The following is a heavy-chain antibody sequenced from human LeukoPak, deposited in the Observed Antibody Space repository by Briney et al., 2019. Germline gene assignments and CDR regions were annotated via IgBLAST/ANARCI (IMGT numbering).Heavy chain of an antibody. D-gene: IGHD3-22*01. J-gene: IGHJ5*02. V-gene: IGHV1-2*02. CDR2: INPNSGGT. Sequence: AADKLSCQPSGYTFTGYYRHSVRQAPGQGLEWMGWINPNSGGTNYAQKFQGRVTMTRDTSISTAYVELSRLRSDDTAVYYCARGAYYYDSSGYYWFDPWGQGTLVTVSS. CDR3: ARGAYYYDSSGYYWFDP. CDR1: GYTFTGYY.